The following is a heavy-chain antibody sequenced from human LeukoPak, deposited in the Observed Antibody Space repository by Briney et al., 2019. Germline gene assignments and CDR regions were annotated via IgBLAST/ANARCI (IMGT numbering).Heavy chain of an antibody. CDR3: AIITGTTADAFDI. D-gene: IGHD1-20*01. CDR2: ISSSGSTI. Sequence: GGSLRRSCAASGFTFSSYERNWVRQAPGKGLEWVSYISSSGSTIYYADSMKGRFTISRDNAKNSLYLQMNSLRAEDTAVYYCAIITGTTADAFDIWGQGTMVTVSS. CDR1: GFTFSSYE. V-gene: IGHV3-48*03. J-gene: IGHJ3*02.